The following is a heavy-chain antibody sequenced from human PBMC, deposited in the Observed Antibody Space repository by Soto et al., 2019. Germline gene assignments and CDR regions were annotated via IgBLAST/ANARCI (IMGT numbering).Heavy chain of an antibody. V-gene: IGHV3-30-3*01. Sequence: QVRLVESGGGVVQPGRSLRLSCAASGFIFSSYAMHWVRQARGKGLEWVAVISYDGSNKYYADSVKGRFTISRDNSKNTLYLQMNSLRAEDTAVYYCARGSGGYDFWSGYPDYWGQGTLVTVSS. CDR2: ISYDGSNK. CDR3: ARGSGGYDFWSGYPDY. D-gene: IGHD3-3*01. CDR1: GFIFSSYA. J-gene: IGHJ4*02.